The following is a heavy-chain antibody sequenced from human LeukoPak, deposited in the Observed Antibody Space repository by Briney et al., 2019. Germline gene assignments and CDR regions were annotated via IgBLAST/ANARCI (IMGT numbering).Heavy chain of an antibody. CDR1: GGTFSGYA. CDR2: IIPIFGTA. D-gene: IGHD6-13*01. Sequence: SVKVSCKASGGTFSGYAISWVRQAPGQGLGWMGGIIPIFGTANYAQKFQGRVTITTDESTSTAYMELSSLSSEDKPVYYCARVGGSSSWYYWFDPWGQGTLVTVSS. CDR3: ARVGGSSSWYYWFDP. V-gene: IGHV1-69*05. J-gene: IGHJ5*02.